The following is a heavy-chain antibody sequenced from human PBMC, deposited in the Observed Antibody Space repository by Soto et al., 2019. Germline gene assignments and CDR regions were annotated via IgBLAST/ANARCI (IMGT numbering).Heavy chain of an antibody. CDR2: INHSGST. CDR1: GGYFSGYY. D-gene: IGHD3-10*01. Sequence: QVHLQQWGAGQLKPSETLSLTCAVYGGYFSGYYWSWIRQPPGKGLEWIGEINHSGSTNYSPSLKSRVAISVDTSKNQFSLKLSSVTAADAAVYYCADFHVLLWFGESPNRHLQYWGQGTLVTVSS. V-gene: IGHV4-34*01. CDR3: ADFHVLLWFGESPNRHLQY. J-gene: IGHJ4*02.